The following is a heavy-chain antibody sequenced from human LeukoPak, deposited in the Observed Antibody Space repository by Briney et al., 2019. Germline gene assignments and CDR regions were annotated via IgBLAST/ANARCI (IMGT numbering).Heavy chain of an antibody. CDR1: GFTFSSYA. CDR2: VSGGGGTT. J-gene: IGHJ6*04. CDR3: AELGITMIGGV. V-gene: IGHV3-23*01. D-gene: IGHD3-10*02. Sequence: GGSLRLSCAASGFTFSSYAMSWVRQAPGKGLEWVSTVSGGGGTTYYADSVKGRFTISRDNSKNTLFLQMNSLRAEDTAVYYCAELGITMIGGVWGKGTTVTISS.